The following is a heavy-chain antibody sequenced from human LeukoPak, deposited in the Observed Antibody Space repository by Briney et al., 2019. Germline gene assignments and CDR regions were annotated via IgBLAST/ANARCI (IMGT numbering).Heavy chain of an antibody. V-gene: IGHV3-7*01. J-gene: IGHJ6*03. Sequence: GGSLRLSCAASGFTFSTYWMSWVRQAPGKGLEWVANIKQDGSEIYYVDSVRGRFTISRDNAQNSLYLQMNSLRAEDTAVYYCARDDYGGYNYYYYMDVWGKGTTVTISS. D-gene: IGHD4-23*01. CDR1: GFTFSTYW. CDR3: ARDDYGGYNYYYYMDV. CDR2: IKQDGSEI.